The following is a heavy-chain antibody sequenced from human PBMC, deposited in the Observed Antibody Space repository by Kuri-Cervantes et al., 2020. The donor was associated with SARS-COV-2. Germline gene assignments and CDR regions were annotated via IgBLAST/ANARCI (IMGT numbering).Heavy chain of an antibody. CDR1: GFTFSSYG. Sequence: GESLKISCAASGFTFSSYGMHWVRQAPGKGLEWVAFIRYDGSNKYYADSVKGRFTISRDNSKNTLYLQMNGLRAEDTAVYYCAKDQQRRYCSSTSCYFSGFDIWGQGTMVTVSS. D-gene: IGHD2-2*01. J-gene: IGHJ3*02. V-gene: IGHV3-30*02. CDR2: IRYDGSNK. CDR3: AKDQQRRYCSSTSCYFSGFDI.